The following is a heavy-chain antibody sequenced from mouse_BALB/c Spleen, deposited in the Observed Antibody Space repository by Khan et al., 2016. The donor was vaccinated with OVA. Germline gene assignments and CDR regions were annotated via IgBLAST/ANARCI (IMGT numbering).Heavy chain of an antibody. CDR1: GYTFTSYW. CDR2: INPTSGYT. Sequence: QIQLVQSGAELAKPGASVKMSCKASGYTFTSYWMHWIKQRPGQVLEWIGYINPTSGYTDYNQKFKDKATLTADKSSSTAYMQLSSLTSDDSAVYYCARDRIDYWGQGTALTVSS. V-gene: IGHV1-7*01. CDR3: ARDRIDY. J-gene: IGHJ2*01.